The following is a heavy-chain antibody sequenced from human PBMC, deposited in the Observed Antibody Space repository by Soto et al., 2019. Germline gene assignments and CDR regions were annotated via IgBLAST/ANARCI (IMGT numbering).Heavy chain of an antibody. CDR3: ARDVVDRWLQFYGGFLDY. D-gene: IGHD5-12*01. CDR2: ISYDGSNK. CDR1: GFTFSSYT. V-gene: IGHV3-30-3*01. Sequence: LRLSCAASGFTFSSYTMHWVRQAPGKGLEWVAVISYDGSNKYYADSVKGRFTISRDNSKNTLYLQMNSLRAEDTAVYYCARDVVDRWLQFYGGFLDYWGQGTLVTVSS. J-gene: IGHJ4*02.